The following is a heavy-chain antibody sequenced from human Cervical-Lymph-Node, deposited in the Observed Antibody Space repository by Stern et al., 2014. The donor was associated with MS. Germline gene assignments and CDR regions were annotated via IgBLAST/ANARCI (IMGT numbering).Heavy chain of an antibody. Sequence: QVQLVESGPGLLKPSETLSLTCTVSGDSISGYYYSWIRQHPGEGLEWIGYIYYSGSTNYNPSLKSRVTVSVDTSKNQFSLKLTSVTAADTAVYYCARRTSTGSYDSWGQGTLVTVSS. D-gene: IGHD1-26*01. CDR3: ARRTSTGSYDS. V-gene: IGHV4-59*01. J-gene: IGHJ5*01. CDR1: GDSISGYY. CDR2: IYYSGST.